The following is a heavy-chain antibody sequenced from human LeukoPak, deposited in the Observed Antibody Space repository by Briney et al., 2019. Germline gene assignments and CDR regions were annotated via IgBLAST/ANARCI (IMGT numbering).Heavy chain of an antibody. CDR1: RDSVSSNSAA. D-gene: IGHD7-27*01. J-gene: IGHJ4*02. V-gene: IGHV6-1*01. CDR2: TYYRSKWYN. Sequence: SQTLSRTCAISRDSVSSNSAAWDWIRQHASSGLEWLGRTYYRSKWYNDYLVSVKTRIPIKPDISKKHFSLQLNSVTPREQPVNYCTRDVLWGFIDYWGQGTLVTVSS. CDR3: TRDVLWGFIDY.